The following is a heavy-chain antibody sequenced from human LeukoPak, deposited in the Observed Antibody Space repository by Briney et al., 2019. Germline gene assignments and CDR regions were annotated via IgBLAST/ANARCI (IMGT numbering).Heavy chain of an antibody. V-gene: IGHV3-33*01. J-gene: IGHJ4*02. Sequence: PGGSLRLSCAASGFTFSSYGMHWVRQAPGKGLEWVAVTWYDGSNKYYADSVKGRFTISRDNSKNTLYLQMNSLRAEDTAVYYCARDRGLYGGYDLSYFDYWGQGTLVTVSS. D-gene: IGHD5-12*01. CDR3: ARDRGLYGGYDLSYFDY. CDR1: GFTFSSYG. CDR2: TWYDGSNK.